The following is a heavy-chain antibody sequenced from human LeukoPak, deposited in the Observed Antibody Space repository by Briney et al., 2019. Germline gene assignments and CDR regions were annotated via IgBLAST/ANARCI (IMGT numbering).Heavy chain of an antibody. V-gene: IGHV1-2*02. Sequence: GASVKVSCKASGYIFTHYGISWVRQAPGQGLEWMGWINPNSGGTNYAQKFQGRVTMTRDTSISTAYMELSRLRSDDTAVYYCARVGYSSSWYVFNWFDPWGQGTLVTVSS. CDR2: INPNSGGT. CDR3: ARVGYSSSWYVFNWFDP. D-gene: IGHD6-13*01. J-gene: IGHJ5*02. CDR1: GYIFTHYG.